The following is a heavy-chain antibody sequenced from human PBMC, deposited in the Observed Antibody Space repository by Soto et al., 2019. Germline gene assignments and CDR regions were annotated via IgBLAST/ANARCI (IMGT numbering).Heavy chain of an antibody. CDR1: GFTFSNAW. CDR3: FTYYDYIWGSSPQIDY. J-gene: IGHJ4*02. D-gene: IGHD3-16*01. V-gene: IGHV3-15*01. Sequence: GGSLRLSCAASGFTFSNAWMSWVRQAPGKGLEWVGRIKSKTDGGTTDYAAPVKGRFTISRDDSKNTLYLQMNSLKTEDTAVYYCFTYYDYIWGSSPQIDYWGQGTLVTVSS. CDR2: IKSKTDGGTT.